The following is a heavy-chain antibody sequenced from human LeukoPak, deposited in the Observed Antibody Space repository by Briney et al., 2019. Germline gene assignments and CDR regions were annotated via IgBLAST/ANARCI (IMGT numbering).Heavy chain of an antibody. CDR2: ITSNSSYI. CDR3: ARVQGGSSFYYYGMDV. CDR1: GFTFSSYS. J-gene: IGHJ6*02. D-gene: IGHD6-6*01. Sequence: GGSLRLSCAASGFTFSSYSMNWVRQAPGKGLEWVSSITSNSSYIYYADSVKGRFTISRDNAKNSLYLQMNSLGAEDTAVYYCARVQGGSSFYYYGMDVWGQGTTVTVSS. V-gene: IGHV3-21*01.